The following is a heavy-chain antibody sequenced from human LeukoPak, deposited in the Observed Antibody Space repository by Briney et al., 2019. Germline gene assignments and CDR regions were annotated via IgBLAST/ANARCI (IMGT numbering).Heavy chain of an antibody. CDR3: VRDRWPGLGDF. Sequence: PGGSLRLSCAASGFTFNYYWLTWVRQAPGKGLEWVANIQQDGSEKYYVDSVKGRFIISRDNAKNSLYLQMNSLRAEDTAVYYCVRDRWPGLGDFWGQGTTVTVSS. D-gene: IGHD6-19*01. J-gene: IGHJ6*02. V-gene: IGHV3-7*01. CDR2: IQQDGSEK. CDR1: GFTFNYYW.